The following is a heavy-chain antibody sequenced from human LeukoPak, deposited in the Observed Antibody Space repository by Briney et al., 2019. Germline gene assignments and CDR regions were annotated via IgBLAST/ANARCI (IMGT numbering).Heavy chain of an antibody. D-gene: IGHD4-11*01. J-gene: IGHJ4*02. CDR1: GGSFSGYY. Sequence: SETLSLTCAVYGGSFSGYYWSWIRQPPGKGLEWIGEINHSGSTNYNPSLKSRVTISVDTSKNQFSLKLSSVTAADTAVYYCARGIYSNYAVWGQGTLVTVSS. V-gene: IGHV4-34*01. CDR2: INHSGST. CDR3: ARGIYSNYAV.